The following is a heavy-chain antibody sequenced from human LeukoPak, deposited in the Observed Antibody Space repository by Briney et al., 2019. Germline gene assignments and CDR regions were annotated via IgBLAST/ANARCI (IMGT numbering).Heavy chain of an antibody. D-gene: IGHD2-15*01. Sequence: SETLSLTCTVSGGSISSYYWSWFRQPPGKRLEWLGFVYYSGSTSYNPSLKSRITISVDTSNNQISLRVSSVTAADTAVYYCARGGWSLDYWGQGTLVTVSS. CDR3: ARGGWSLDY. J-gene: IGHJ4*02. CDR2: VYYSGST. CDR1: GGSISSYY. V-gene: IGHV4-59*08.